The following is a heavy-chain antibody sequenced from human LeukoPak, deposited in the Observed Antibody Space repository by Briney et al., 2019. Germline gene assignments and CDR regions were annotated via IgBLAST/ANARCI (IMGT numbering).Heavy chain of an antibody. CDR1: GFTFSSYE. J-gene: IGHJ3*02. Sequence: PGGSLRLSCAASGFTFSSYEMNWVRQAPGKGLEWVSYISSSGSTIYYADSVKGRFTISRDNAKNSLYLQMNSLRAEDTAVYYCARDLYPNGSGSYYPDAFDIWGQGTMVTVSS. CDR3: ARDLYPNGSGSYYPDAFDI. V-gene: IGHV3-48*03. CDR2: ISSSGSTI. D-gene: IGHD3-10*01.